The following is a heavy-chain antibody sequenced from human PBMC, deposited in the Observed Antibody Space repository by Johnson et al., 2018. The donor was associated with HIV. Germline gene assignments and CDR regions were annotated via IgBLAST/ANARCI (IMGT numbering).Heavy chain of an antibody. V-gene: IGHV3-20*04. D-gene: IGHD5-24*01. CDR2: IKWNGGST. Sequence: VQLVESGGGVVRPGGSLRLSCAASGFTFDDYAMSWVRQAPGKGLEWVSGIKWNGGSTGYADSVKGRFTISRDNAKNSLYLQMNSLRAEDTALYYCARVAVFRDGYHWPYAFDIWGQGTMVTVSS. CDR3: ARVAVFRDGYHWPYAFDI. J-gene: IGHJ3*02. CDR1: GFTFDDYA.